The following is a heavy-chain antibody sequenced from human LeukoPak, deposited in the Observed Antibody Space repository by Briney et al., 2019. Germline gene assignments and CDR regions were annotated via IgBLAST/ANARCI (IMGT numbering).Heavy chain of an antibody. Sequence: GGSLRLSCAASGFTVSSNYMSWVRQAPGKGLEWVSVIYSGGSTYYADSVKGRFTISRDNSKNTLYLQMNSLRAEDTAVYYCARRGRYGSGSSRIDYWGQGTLVTVSS. J-gene: IGHJ4*02. CDR2: IYSGGST. V-gene: IGHV3-53*01. CDR1: GFTVSSNY. D-gene: IGHD3-10*01. CDR3: ARRGRYGSGSSRIDY.